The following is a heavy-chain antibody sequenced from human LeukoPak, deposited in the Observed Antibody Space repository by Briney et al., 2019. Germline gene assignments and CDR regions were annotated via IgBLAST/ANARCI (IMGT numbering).Heavy chain of an antibody. CDR1: GFTSSSYD. J-gene: IGHJ4*02. Sequence: PGGSLRLSCVASGFTSSSYDMHWVRQVTGKGLEWVSAIPIIADIYYADSVKGRFTISRENAKNSLYLQMNSLRAGDTAVYYCARAFGAVAGYFDYWGQGTLVTVSS. CDR3: ARAFGAVAGYFDY. CDR2: IPIIADI. V-gene: IGHV3-13*01. D-gene: IGHD6-13*01.